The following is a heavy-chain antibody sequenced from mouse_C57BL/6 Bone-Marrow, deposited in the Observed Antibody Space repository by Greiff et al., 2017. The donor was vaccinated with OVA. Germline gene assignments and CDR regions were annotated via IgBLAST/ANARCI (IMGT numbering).Heavy chain of an antibody. CDR2: ISDGGSYT. Sequence: DVMLVESGGGLVKPGGSLKLSCAASGFTFSSYAMSWVRQTPEKRLEWVATISDGGSYTYYPDNVKGRFTISRDNAKNNLYLQMSHLKSEDTAMYYCAREGYYGSSYRYFDYWGQGTTLTVSS. V-gene: IGHV5-4*01. J-gene: IGHJ2*01. D-gene: IGHD1-1*01. CDR1: GFTFSSYA. CDR3: AREGYYGSSYRYFDY.